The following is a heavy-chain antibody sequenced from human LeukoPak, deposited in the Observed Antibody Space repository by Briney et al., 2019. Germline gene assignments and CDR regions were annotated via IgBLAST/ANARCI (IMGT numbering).Heavy chain of an antibody. D-gene: IGHD3-22*01. V-gene: IGHV3-30-3*01. CDR2: ISYDGSNK. CDR1: GSTFSSYA. Sequence: PGGSLRLSCAASGSTFSSYAMHWVRQAPGKGLEWVAVISYDGSNKYYADSVKGRFTISRDNSKNTLYLQMNSLRAEDTAVYYCARWAGGYYDSSGYIAPFFDYWGQGTLVTVAS. CDR3: ARWAGGYYDSSGYIAPFFDY. J-gene: IGHJ4*02.